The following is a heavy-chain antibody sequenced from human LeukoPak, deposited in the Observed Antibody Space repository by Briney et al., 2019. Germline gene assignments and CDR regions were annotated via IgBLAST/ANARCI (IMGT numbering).Heavy chain of an antibody. J-gene: IGHJ4*02. Sequence: SETLSLTCAVYGGSFSGYYWSWIRQPPGKGLEWIGEINHSGSTNYNPSLKSRVTISLDTSKNQFSLKLSSVTAADTAVYYCARGGRGYSWYFDYWGQGTLVTVSS. CDR1: GGSFSGYY. V-gene: IGHV4-34*01. CDR2: INHSGST. D-gene: IGHD2-15*01. CDR3: ARGGRGYSWYFDY.